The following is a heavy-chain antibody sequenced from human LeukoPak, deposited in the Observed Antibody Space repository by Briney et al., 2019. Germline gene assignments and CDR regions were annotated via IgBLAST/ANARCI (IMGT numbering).Heavy chain of an antibody. CDR1: GFTFASYA. Sequence: GGSLRLSCAASGFTFASYAMNWVRQAPGKGLEWVSSISSSSRDINYADSVKGRFTISRDNAWNSLYLQMNSLRAEDTAVYYCASTPFGELTNFDYWGQGTLVTVSS. J-gene: IGHJ4*02. CDR3: ASTPFGELTNFDY. V-gene: IGHV3-21*01. D-gene: IGHD3-10*01. CDR2: ISSSSRDI.